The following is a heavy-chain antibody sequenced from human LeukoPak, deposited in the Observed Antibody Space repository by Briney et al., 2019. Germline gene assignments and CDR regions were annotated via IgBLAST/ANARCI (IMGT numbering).Heavy chain of an antibody. CDR3: ARGLLRARYGLDV. CDR1: GFTVSSYR. J-gene: IGHJ6*02. CDR2: ISSTTSHI. Sequence: PGGSLRLSCAASGFTVSSYRMNWVRQAPGKGLEWVSSISSTTSHIYYADSLRGRFTISRYNDKNSLYLQMNSLRAEDTAVYYCARGLLRARYGLDVWGQGTPVTVSS. V-gene: IGHV3-21*01.